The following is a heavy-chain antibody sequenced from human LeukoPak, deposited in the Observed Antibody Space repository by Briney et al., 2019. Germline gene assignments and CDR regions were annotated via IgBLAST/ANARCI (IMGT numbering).Heavy chain of an antibody. CDR3: ARASPSYSYGHDY. CDR2: IYYSGSP. V-gene: IGHV4-39*01. D-gene: IGHD5-18*01. J-gene: IGHJ4*02. Sequence: SETLSLTCTVSGGSISSSSYYWAWIRQPPGKGLEWIGSIYYSGSPYYNPSLKSRVTISVDTSKNQFSLKLSSVTAADTAVYYCARASPSYSYGHDYWGQGTLVTVSS. CDR1: GGSISSSSYY.